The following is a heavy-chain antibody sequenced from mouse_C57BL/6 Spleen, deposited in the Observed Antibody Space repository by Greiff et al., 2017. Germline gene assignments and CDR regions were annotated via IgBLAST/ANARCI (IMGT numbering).Heavy chain of an antibody. D-gene: IGHD1-1*01. Sequence: ESGPGLVKPSQSLSLTCSVTGYSITSGYYWNWIRQFPGNKLEWMGYISYDGSNNYNPSLKNRISITRDTSKNQFFLKLNSVTTEDTATYYCARRGYGSSYDYYAMDYWGQGTSVTVSS. CDR3: ARRGYGSSYDYYAMDY. J-gene: IGHJ4*01. CDR1: GYSITSGYY. CDR2: ISYDGSN. V-gene: IGHV3-6*01.